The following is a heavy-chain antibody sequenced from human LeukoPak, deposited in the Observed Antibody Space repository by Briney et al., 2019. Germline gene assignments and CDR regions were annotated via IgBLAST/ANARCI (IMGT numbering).Heavy chain of an antibody. CDR3: ARVGLNAFDT. Sequence: GGSLRLSCVASGFTFSRYWMHWVRQAPGKGLVWVSRINTDGSTTSYADSVKGRFTISRENAKNSLYLQMNSLRAGDTAVYYCARVGLNAFDTWGQGTMATVSS. CDR2: INTDGSTT. CDR1: GFTFSRYW. V-gene: IGHV3-74*01. D-gene: IGHD3/OR15-3a*01. J-gene: IGHJ3*02.